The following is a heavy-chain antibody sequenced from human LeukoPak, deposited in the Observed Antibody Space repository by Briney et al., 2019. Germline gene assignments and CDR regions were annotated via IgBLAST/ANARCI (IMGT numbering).Heavy chain of an antibody. CDR2: IHYTGNT. Sequence: SETLSLTCTVSGGSMSGDYWSWIRQSPGKGLEWIGYIHYTGNTNYNPSLRSRVAMSVDASKSHFSLRLSFVTAADTAVYYCASVDLWGRGTLVTVSS. V-gene: IGHV4-59*01. CDR1: GGSMSGDY. J-gene: IGHJ2*01. CDR3: ASVDL.